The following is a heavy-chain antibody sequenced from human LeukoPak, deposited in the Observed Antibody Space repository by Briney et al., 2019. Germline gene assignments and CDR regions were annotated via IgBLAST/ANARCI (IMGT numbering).Heavy chain of an antibody. CDR3: AKDREAGYSGYDGGFDY. CDR2: ISGSGGST. D-gene: IGHD5-12*01. CDR1: GLTFSSYA. Sequence: GGSLRLSCAASGLTFSSYAMSWVRQAPGKGLECVSTISGSGGSTYYADSVKGRFTISRDNSKNTLYLQMNSLRAEDTAVYYCAKDREAGYSGYDGGFDYWGQGTLVTVSS. J-gene: IGHJ4*02. V-gene: IGHV3-23*01.